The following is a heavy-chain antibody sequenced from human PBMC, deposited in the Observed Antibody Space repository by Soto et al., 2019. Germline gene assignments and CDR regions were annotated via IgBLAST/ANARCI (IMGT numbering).Heavy chain of an antibody. CDR1: GYTFTSYG. CDR3: ARDPYDYVWGSYRSFNWFDP. D-gene: IGHD3-16*02. J-gene: IGHJ5*02. V-gene: IGHV1-18*01. Sequence: QVQLVQSGAEVKKPGASVKVSCKASGYTFTSYGISWVRQAPGQGLEWMGWISAYNGNTNYAQKLQGRVTMTTDTPXXTXYKXLRSLRSDDTAVYYCARDPYDYVWGSYRSFNWFDPWGQGTLVTVSS. CDR2: ISAYNGNT.